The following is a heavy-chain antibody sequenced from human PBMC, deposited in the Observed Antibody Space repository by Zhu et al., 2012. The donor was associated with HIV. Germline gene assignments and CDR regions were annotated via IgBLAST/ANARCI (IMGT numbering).Heavy chain of an antibody. Sequence: QVQLQESGPGLVKPSETLSLTCTVSNDSISIDYFTGVGSASPREGLEWIGSVYYSGITYYNSPLQSRVSVSVDTSKNQFFLKLASVTAADTALYWCARRTAAAFDFWGQGIRVTVSS. J-gene: IGHJ4*02. D-gene: IGHD6-13*01. V-gene: IGHV4-39*01. CDR3: ARRTAAAFDF. CDR2: VYYSGIT. CDR1: NDSISIDYFT.